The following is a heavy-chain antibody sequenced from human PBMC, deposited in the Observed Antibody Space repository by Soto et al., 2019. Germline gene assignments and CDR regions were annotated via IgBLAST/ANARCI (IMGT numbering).Heavy chain of an antibody. CDR3: ARDVYYGSGSYNYFDY. J-gene: IGHJ4*02. Sequence: ASVKVSCKASGYTFSSYYMHWVRQAPGQRLEWMGLINTGNGNTKYSQKFQGRLTITRDSSANTAFMELSSLRSEDTAVYYCARDVYYGSGSYNYFDYWGLGTLVTVSS. V-gene: IGHV1-3*04. D-gene: IGHD3-10*01. CDR2: INTGNGNT. CDR1: GYTFSSYY.